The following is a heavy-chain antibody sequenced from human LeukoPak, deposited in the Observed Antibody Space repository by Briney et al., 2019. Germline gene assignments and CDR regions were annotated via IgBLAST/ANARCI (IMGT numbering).Heavy chain of an antibody. CDR1: GYTFTSYD. CDR3: ARERRAWGEDF. J-gene: IGHJ4*02. D-gene: IGHD3-16*01. Sequence: ASVKVSCKVSGYTFTSYDINWVRQATGQGLEWMGWMNPNSGNTGYAQKFQGRITITRNTSISTVYMELNSLGSEDTAVYYCARERRAWGEDFWGQGTLVTVSS. V-gene: IGHV1-8*03. CDR2: MNPNSGNT.